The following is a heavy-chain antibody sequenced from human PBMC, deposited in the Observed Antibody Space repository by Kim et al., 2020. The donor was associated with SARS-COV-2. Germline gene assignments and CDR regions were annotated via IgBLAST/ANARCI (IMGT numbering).Heavy chain of an antibody. CDR1: GYTFTSYD. D-gene: IGHD5-18*01. V-gene: IGHV1-8*01. CDR2: MNPNSGNT. J-gene: IGHJ5*02. Sequence: ASVKVSCKASGYTFTSYDINWVRQATGQGLEWMGWMNPNSGNTGYAQKFQGRVTMTRNTSISTAYMELSSLRSEDTAVYYCARGRASYSYGYAGWFDPWGQGTLVTVSS. CDR3: ARGRASYSYGYAGWFDP.